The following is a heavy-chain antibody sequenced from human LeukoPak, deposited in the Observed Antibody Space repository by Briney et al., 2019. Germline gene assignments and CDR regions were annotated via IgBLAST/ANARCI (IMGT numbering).Heavy chain of an antibody. CDR1: GGSFRGFY. D-gene: IGHD2-21*02. CDR2: INRGGDS. J-gene: IGHJ6*03. CDR3: ARSHCGGDCYSSRWQVLYGYYYYYMDV. Sequence: PSETLSLTCAVYGGSFRGFYWSWIRQSPGKGLEWLGEINRGGDSSYNPSLKSRLTFSVDMSKNQFSLKLRSLTAADTAVYYCARSHCGGDCYSSRWQVLYGYYYYYMDVWGKGTTVTVSS. V-gene: IGHV4-34*01.